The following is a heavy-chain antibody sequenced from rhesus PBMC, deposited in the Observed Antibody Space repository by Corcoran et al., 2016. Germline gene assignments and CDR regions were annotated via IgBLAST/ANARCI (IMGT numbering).Heavy chain of an antibody. CDR1: GFSLNTTGMG. V-gene: IGHV2-1*01. D-gene: IGHD2-15*01. CDR3: TRYLRSNFYFDY. CDR2: IYWDDDK. Sequence: QVTLTESGPALVKPTQTLTLTCILSGFSLNTTGMGVGWIRQPPGKTLEWLAHIYWDDDKRLSTSLKSRLTISKDTSKNQVVLTMTNMDPVDTATYYCTRYLRSNFYFDYWGQGVLVTVSS. J-gene: IGHJ4*01.